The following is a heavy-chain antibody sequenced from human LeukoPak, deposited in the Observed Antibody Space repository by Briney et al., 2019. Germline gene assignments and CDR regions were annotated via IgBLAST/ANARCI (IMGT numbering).Heavy chain of an antibody. Sequence: GGSLRLSCAPSGFTFSRHGMHWVRQAPGQGLEWVANLKQDAYQTFYLESVKGRFTISRDNAKNSLYLYMNSLRVEDTAMYYCARDRRSGLDHWGQGALVTVSS. CDR3: ARDRRSGLDH. CDR2: LKQDAYQT. J-gene: IGHJ4*02. D-gene: IGHD6-19*01. V-gene: IGHV3-7*03. CDR1: GFTFSRHG.